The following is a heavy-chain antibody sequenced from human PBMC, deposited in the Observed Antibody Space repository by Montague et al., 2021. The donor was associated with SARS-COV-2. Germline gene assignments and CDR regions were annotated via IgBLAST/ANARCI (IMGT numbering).Heavy chain of an antibody. D-gene: IGHD2-2*01. V-gene: IGHV4-59*01. Sequence: SETLSLTCTVSGGSISGYYWSWTRQPPGKGLEWIGYMYSGGRSNHNPSLKSRVTMSVDTSKNLFSLKLNSVSAADTAVYYCARYAMYAGPSSRFDSWGQGTLVTVSS. CDR3: ARYAMYAGPSSRFDS. J-gene: IGHJ5*01. CDR1: GGSISGYY. CDR2: MYSGGRS.